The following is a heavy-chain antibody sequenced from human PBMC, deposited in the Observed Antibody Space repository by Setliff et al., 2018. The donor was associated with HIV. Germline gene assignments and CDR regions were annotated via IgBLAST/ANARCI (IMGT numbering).Heavy chain of an antibody. CDR2: ISSSGNYI. V-gene: IGHV3-21*01. D-gene: IGHD5-12*01. CDR3: AGGTGWLIDH. Sequence: LRLSCATSGFTFSFYSMNWVRQAPGEGLEWVSSISSSGNYIYYADSVKGRFTISRDNAKNSLYLQMDSLGVEDTAVYYCAGGTGWLIDHWGQGTLVTVSS. CDR1: GFTFSFYS. J-gene: IGHJ4*02.